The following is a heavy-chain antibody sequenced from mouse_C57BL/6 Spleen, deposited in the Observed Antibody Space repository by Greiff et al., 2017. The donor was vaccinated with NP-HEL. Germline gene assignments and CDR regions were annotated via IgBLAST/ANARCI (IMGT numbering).Heavy chain of an antibody. Sequence: EVKVVESGGGLVKPGGSLKLSCAASGFTFSSYTMSWVRQTPEKRLEWVATISGGGGNPYYPDSVKGRFTISRDNAKNTLYRQMSSLRSEDTALYYCARQSGSSYGYWGQGTTLTVSS. CDR3: ARQSGSSYGY. V-gene: IGHV5-9*01. D-gene: IGHD1-1*01. J-gene: IGHJ2*01. CDR2: ISGGGGNP. CDR1: GFTFSSYT.